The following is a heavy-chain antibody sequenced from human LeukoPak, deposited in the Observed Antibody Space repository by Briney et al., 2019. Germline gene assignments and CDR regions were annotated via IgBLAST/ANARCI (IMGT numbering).Heavy chain of an antibody. D-gene: IGHD1-26*01. CDR1: GFRFSGHY. CDR2: ITNSGDFV. Sequence: GGSLRLSCAASGFRFSGHYMSWIRQAPGKGLEWISYITNSGDFVNYANSVKGRFTISRDNAKNSLYLQMNSLRAEDTAVYYCAREARATPDFWGQGTVVTVSS. J-gene: IGHJ4*02. V-gene: IGHV3-11*01. CDR3: AREARATPDF.